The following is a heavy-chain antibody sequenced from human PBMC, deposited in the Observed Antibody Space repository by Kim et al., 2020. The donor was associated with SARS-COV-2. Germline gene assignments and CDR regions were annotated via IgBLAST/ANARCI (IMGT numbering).Heavy chain of an antibody. D-gene: IGHD5-12*01. J-gene: IGHJ5*02. CDR3: VKEQYGTKWLGDS. Sequence: GGSLRLSCAASGFAFNAFSMHWVRQSPGKGLEWISLINARGSPTFYADSVKGRFTISRDNSRSTLFLQMNSLRSEDTALYYCVKEQYGTKWLGDSWGQGTLVTVSS. CDR2: INARGSPT. CDR1: GFAFNAFS. V-gene: IGHV3-43*01.